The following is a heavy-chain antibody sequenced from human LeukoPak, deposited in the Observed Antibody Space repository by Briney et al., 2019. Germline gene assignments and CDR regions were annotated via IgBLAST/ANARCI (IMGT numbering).Heavy chain of an antibody. CDR2: INPSGGST. CDR1: GYTFTSYY. J-gene: IGHJ4*02. D-gene: IGHD3-22*01. CDR3: ARDLSIYDSSGYYAI. Sequence: ASVKISCKASGYTFTSYYMHWVRQAPGQGLEWMGIINPSGGSTSYAQKFQGRVTMTRDMSTSTVYMELSSLRSEDTAVYYCARDLSIYDSSGYYAIWGQGTLVTVSS. V-gene: IGHV1-46*01.